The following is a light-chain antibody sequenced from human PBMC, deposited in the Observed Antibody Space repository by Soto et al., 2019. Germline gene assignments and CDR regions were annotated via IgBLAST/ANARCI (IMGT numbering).Light chain of an antibody. CDR2: GNS. J-gene: IGLJ2*01. CDR3: HSYDSSLSGLL. Sequence: QPVLTQPPSVSGAPGQRVTISCTGSSSNIGAGYDVHWYQQLPGTAPKLLIYGNSNRPSGVPDRFSGSKSGTSASLAITGLQAEDEADYYCHSYDSSLSGLLFGGGTKVTVL. CDR1: SSNIGAGYD. V-gene: IGLV1-40*01.